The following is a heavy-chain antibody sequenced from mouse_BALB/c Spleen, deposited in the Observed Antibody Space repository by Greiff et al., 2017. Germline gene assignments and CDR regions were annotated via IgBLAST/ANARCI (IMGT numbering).Heavy chain of an antibody. CDR1: GFSLTSYG. J-gene: IGHJ3*01. CDR2: IWAGGST. CDR3: AREGTTGFAY. Sequence: VQRVESGPGLVAPSQSLSITCTVSGFSLTSYGVHWVRQPPGKGLEWLGVIWAGGSTNYNSALMSRLSISKDNSKSQVFLKMNSLQTDDTAMYYCAREGTTGFAYWGQGTLVTVSA. D-gene: IGHD1-1*01. V-gene: IGHV2-9*02.